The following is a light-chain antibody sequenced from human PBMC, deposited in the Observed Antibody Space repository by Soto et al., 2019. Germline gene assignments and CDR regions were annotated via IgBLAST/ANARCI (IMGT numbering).Light chain of an antibody. J-gene: IGLJ2*01. CDR1: SSDVGGYNY. Sequence: QSALTQPASVSGSPGQSITISCTGTSSDVGGYNYVSWYQQHPGKAPKLMIYEVSNRPSGVSNRVSGSKSGNTASLTNSGLQAEDEADYYCSSYTSSSTLVFGGGTKVTVL. V-gene: IGLV2-14*01. CDR2: EVS. CDR3: SSYTSSSTLV.